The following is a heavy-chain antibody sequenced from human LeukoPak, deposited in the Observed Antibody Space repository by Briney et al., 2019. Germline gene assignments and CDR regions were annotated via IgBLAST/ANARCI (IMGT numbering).Heavy chain of an antibody. Sequence: GGSLRLSCAASGFTVSSNYMSWVRQAPGKGLEWVSVIYSGGSTYYADSVKGRLTISRDNSKNTLYLQMNSLRAEDTAVYYCARDVSPYYDILTGRRSYYYYGMDVWGQGTTVTVSS. J-gene: IGHJ6*02. CDR3: ARDVSPYYDILTGRRSYYYYGMDV. CDR2: IYSGGST. V-gene: IGHV3-66*01. D-gene: IGHD3-9*01. CDR1: GFTVSSNY.